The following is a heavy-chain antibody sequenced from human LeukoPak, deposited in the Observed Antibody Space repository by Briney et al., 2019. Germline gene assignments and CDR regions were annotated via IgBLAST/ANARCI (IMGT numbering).Heavy chain of an antibody. CDR3: ARGRYGSGSYFPYYYYGMDV. D-gene: IGHD3-10*01. V-gene: IGHV4-34*01. Sequence: SETLSLTCAVYGRSFSGYYWSWIRQPPGKGLEWIGEINHSGSTNYNPSLKSRVTISVDTSKNQFSLKLSSVTAADTAVYYCARGRYGSGSYFPYYYYGMDVWGQGTTVTVSS. J-gene: IGHJ6*02. CDR1: GRSFSGYY. CDR2: INHSGST.